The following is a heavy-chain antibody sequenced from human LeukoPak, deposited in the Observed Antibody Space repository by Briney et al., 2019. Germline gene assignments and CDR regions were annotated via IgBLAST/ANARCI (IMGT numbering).Heavy chain of an antibody. CDR3: ARDRYFSGNFDY. V-gene: IGHV3-7*01. J-gene: IGHJ4*02. CDR2: IKQDGSEK. CDR1: GFSFRNYA. Sequence: GGSLRLSCVASGFSFRNYAIHWVRQAPGKGLEWVANIKQDGSEKYYVDSVKGRFTISRDNAKNSLYLQMNSLRAEDTAVYYCARDRYFSGNFDYWGQGTLVTVSS. D-gene: IGHD1-1*01.